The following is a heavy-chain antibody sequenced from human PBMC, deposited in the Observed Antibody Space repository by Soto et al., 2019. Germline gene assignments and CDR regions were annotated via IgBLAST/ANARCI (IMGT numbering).Heavy chain of an antibody. V-gene: IGHV4-34*01. J-gene: IGHJ6*03. CDR2: INHSGST. Sequence: SETLSLTCAVYGGSFSGYYWSWIRQPPGKGLEWMGEINHSGSTNYNPSLKSRVTISVDTSKNQFSLKLSSVTAADTAVYYCARLPKPGYYMDVWGKGTTVTVSS. CDR3: ARLPKPGYYMDV. CDR1: GGSFSGYY.